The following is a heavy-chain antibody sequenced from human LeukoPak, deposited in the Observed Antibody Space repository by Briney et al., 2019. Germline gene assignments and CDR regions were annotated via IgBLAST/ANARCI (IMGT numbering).Heavy chain of an antibody. CDR1: GGSISSSNW. CDR2: IYHSGTT. J-gene: IGHJ6*03. D-gene: IGHD3-10*01. V-gene: IGHV4-4*02. CDR3: ARDRNYYGSGSDYMDV. Sequence: SETLSLTCAVSGGSISSSNWWSWVRQPPGKGLEWIGEIYHSGTTNYTPSLKSRVTISVDTSKNQFSLKLSSVTAADTAVYYCARDRNYYGSGSDYMDVWGKGTTVTVSS.